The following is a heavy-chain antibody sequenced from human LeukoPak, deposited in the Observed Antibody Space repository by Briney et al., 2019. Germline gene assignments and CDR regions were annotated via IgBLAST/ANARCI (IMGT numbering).Heavy chain of an antibody. CDR2: IYWDDDK. CDR3: AHRPVAGPFDY. D-gene: IGHD6-13*01. CDR1: GFSLSSSGVN. Sequence: SGPTLVKPTQTLTLTCTFSGFSLSSSGVNVGWIRQPPGKALEWLALIYWDDDKRYSPSLKSRLTIAEGTFKNQVVLTVTNVDPTDTGTYYCAHRPVAGPFDYWGQGALVTVSS. J-gene: IGHJ4*02. V-gene: IGHV2-5*02.